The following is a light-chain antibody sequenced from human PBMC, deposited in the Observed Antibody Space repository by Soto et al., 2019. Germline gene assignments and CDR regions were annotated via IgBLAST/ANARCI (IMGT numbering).Light chain of an antibody. V-gene: IGLV1-40*01. CDR1: SSNIGAGYD. CDR3: QSYDSSLSGYV. CDR2: INI. J-gene: IGLJ1*01. Sequence: QSVLTQPPSVSGAPGQRVTISCTGSSSNIGAGYDVHWYQQLPGTAPKLLIFININRPSGVPDRFSGSKSGTSASLAITGLRAEDEADYHCQSYDSSLSGYVFGTGTKVTAL.